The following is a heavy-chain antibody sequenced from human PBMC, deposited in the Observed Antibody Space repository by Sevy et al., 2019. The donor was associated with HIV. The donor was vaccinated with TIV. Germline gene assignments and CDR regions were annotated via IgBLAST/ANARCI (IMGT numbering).Heavy chain of an antibody. Sequence: GESLKISCAASGFAFYEYSMSWIRQAPGKGLEWVATLSFGCGKINYADSVKGRFTISRDNSKNSFYLQMDNLRVEDTALYYCAREGCSRPHDYLGQGTRVTVSS. CDR2: LSFGCGKI. V-gene: IGHV3-23*01. CDR3: AREGCSRPHDY. D-gene: IGHD2-8*01. J-gene: IGHJ4*02. CDR1: GFAFYEYS.